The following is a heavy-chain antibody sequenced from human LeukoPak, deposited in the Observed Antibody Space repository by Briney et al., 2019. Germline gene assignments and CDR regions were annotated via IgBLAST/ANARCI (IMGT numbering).Heavy chain of an antibody. Sequence: ASVKVSCKASGYTFTGYYMHWVRQAPGQGLEWMGWINPNSGGTNYAQKFQGRVTMTRDTSISTAYMELSRLRSDDTAVYYCARAEYQLPNNWFDPWGRGTLVTVSS. J-gene: IGHJ5*02. V-gene: IGHV1-2*02. CDR2: INPNSGGT. CDR1: GYTFTGYY. CDR3: ARAEYQLPNNWFDP. D-gene: IGHD2-2*01.